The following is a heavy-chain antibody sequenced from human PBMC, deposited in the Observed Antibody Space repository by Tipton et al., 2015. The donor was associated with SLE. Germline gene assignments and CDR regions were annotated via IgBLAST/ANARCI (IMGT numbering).Heavy chain of an antibody. V-gene: IGHV4-39*07. J-gene: IGHJ3*02. CDR3: ARKEWAFDI. D-gene: IGHD2-8*01. CDR2: IYYSGST. Sequence: LRLSCAASGFTFSSYEMNWVRQAPGKGLEWIGSIYYSGSTYYNPSLKSRVTISVDTSKNQFSLKLSSVTAADTAVYYCARKEWAFDIWGQGTMVTVSS. CDR1: GFTFSSYE.